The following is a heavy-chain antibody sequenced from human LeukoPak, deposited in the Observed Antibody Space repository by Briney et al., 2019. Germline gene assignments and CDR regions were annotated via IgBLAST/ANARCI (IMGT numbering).Heavy chain of an antibody. J-gene: IGHJ4*02. Sequence: SETLSLTCTVSGGSISSYYWSWIRQPPGKGLEWIGYVYYSGSTDYNPSLKSRVTISVDTSKNQFSLKLSSVTAADTAVYYCARGGYRSRTFDYWGQGILVTVSS. CDR1: GGSISSYY. D-gene: IGHD6-13*01. CDR3: ARGGYRSRTFDY. CDR2: VYYSGST. V-gene: IGHV4-59*01.